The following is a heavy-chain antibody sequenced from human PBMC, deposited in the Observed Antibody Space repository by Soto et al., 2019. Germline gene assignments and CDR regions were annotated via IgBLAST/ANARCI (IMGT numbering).Heavy chain of an antibody. Sequence: EVQLLESGGGLIQPGGSPRLSCASSGFTFSTHALSWVRQAPGKGLEWVSTISSGGSTNYGDSVRGRFDISRDNSKNTLYLQMNSLRAEDTAVYYCAKLLEQNFDYWGQGTLVTVSS. CDR2: ISSGGST. CDR3: AKLLEQNFDY. J-gene: IGHJ4*02. V-gene: IGHV3-23*01. CDR1: GFTFSTHA.